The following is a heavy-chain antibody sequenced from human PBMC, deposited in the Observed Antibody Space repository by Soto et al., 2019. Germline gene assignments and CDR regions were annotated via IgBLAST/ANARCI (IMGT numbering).Heavy chain of an antibody. CDR1: GFTFSSYS. CDR2: ISSSSSYI. Sequence: PGGSLRLSCAASGFTFSSYSMNWVRQAPGKGLEWVSSISSSSSYIYYADSVKGRFTISRDNAKNSLYLQMNSLRAEDTAVYYCARDLQLGWLRFVVDYWGQGTLVTVSS. V-gene: IGHV3-21*01. CDR3: ARDLQLGWLRFVVDY. D-gene: IGHD5-12*01. J-gene: IGHJ4*02.